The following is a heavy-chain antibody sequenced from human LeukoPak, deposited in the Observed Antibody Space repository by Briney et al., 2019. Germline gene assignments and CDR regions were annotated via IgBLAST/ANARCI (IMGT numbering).Heavy chain of an antibody. CDR3: ARDPALTVPTNWFDP. V-gene: IGHV1-2*06. CDR2: INPNSGGT. Sequence: ASVKVSCKASGYTFTGYYMHWVRQAPGQGLEWMGRINPNSGGTNYAQKFQGRVTMTRDTSISTAYMELRSLRSDDTAVYYCARDPALTVPTNWFDPWGQGTLVTVSS. CDR1: GYTFTGYY. D-gene: IGHD2-2*01. J-gene: IGHJ5*02.